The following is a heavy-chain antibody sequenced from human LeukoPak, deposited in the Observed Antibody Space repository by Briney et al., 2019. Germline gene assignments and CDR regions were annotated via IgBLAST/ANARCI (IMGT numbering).Heavy chain of an antibody. CDR2: ISPRGTYT. CDR3: VRDFTGESGYGGY. Sequence: GGSLRLSCAASGFTFSYYAMNWVRQAPGKGLEWVSSISPRGTYTFYADSVKGRCTISRDDAKNSPYLQMSSLRAEDTALYYCVRDFTGESGYGGYWGQGILVTVSS. CDR1: GFTFSYYA. J-gene: IGHJ4*02. D-gene: IGHD5-12*01. V-gene: IGHV3-21*06.